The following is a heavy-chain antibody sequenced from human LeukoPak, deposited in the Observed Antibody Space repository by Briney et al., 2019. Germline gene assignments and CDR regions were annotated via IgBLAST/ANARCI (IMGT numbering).Heavy chain of an antibody. D-gene: IGHD3-22*01. CDR1: GFTFNSYN. Sequence: PGGSLRLSCAASGFTFNSYNMNWVRQAPGKGLEWVSSITSSSTYMYYADSVKGRFTISRDNAKNSLYLQMNSLRAEDTAVYYCARAEYYYDSSGYYYYDYWGQGTLVTVSS. V-gene: IGHV3-21*01. CDR3: ARAEYYYDSSGYYYYDY. J-gene: IGHJ4*02. CDR2: ITSSSTYM.